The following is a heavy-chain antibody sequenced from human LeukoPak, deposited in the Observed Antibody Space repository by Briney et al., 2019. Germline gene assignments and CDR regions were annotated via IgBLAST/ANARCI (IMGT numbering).Heavy chain of an antibody. CDR2: INHSGST. CDR3: ASRVRWSQLN. D-gene: IGHD2-15*01. J-gene: IGHJ4*02. Sequence: PSETLSLTCAVYGGSFSGYYWSWIRQPPGKGLEWIGEINHSGSTNYNPSLKSRVTISVDTSKNQFSLKLSSVTAADTAVYYCASRVRWSQLNWGQGTLVTVSS. V-gene: IGHV4-34*01. CDR1: GGSFSGYY.